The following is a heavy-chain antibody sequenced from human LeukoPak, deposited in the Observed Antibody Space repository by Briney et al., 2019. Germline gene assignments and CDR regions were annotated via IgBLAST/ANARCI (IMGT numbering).Heavy chain of an antibody. CDR1: GFSVGDNY. D-gene: IGHD4-17*01. Sequence: PGGSLRLSCEASGFSVGDNYMTWVRQAPGKGLEWVSYISSSGSTRYYADSVKGRFTISRDNAKNSLYLQMNSLRAEDTAVYYCARVQTTVTTLDYWGQGTLVTVSS. V-gene: IGHV3-11*04. CDR3: ARVQTTVTTLDY. CDR2: ISSSGSTR. J-gene: IGHJ4*02.